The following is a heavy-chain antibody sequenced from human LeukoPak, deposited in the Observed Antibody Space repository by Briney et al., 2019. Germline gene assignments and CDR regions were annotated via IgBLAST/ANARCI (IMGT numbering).Heavy chain of an antibody. Sequence: GASVKVSCKASGSTFTSYYMHWVRQAPGQGLEGMGIINPSGGSTSYAQKFQGRVTMTRDMSTSTVYMELSSLRSEDTAVYYCARDPDVFKSETEGADYWGQGTLVTVSS. D-gene: IGHD3-10*01. CDR3: ARDPDVFKSETEGADY. CDR2: INPSGGST. CDR1: GSTFTSYY. V-gene: IGHV1-46*01. J-gene: IGHJ4*02.